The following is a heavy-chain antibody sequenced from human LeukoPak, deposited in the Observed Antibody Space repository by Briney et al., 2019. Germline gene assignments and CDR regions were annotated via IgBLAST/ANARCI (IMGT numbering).Heavy chain of an antibody. CDR3: ARVGDSNPFGY. CDR1: GFTFTNAW. D-gene: IGHD6-13*01. J-gene: IGHJ4*02. CDR2: ISSSSSYI. V-gene: IGHV3-21*01. Sequence: PGGSLRLSCTASGFTFTNAWMTWVRQTAGKGLEWVSSISSSSSYIYYADSVKGRFTISRDNAKNSLYLQMNSLRAEDTAVYYCARVGDSNPFGYWGQGTLVTVSS.